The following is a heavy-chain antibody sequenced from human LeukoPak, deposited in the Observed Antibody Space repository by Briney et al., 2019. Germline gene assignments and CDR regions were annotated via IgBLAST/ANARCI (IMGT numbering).Heavy chain of an antibody. CDR3: ARWRGSTSERCDY. CDR2: IKQDGSAK. D-gene: IGHD2-2*01. V-gene: IGHV3-7*01. J-gene: IGHJ4*02. Sequence: GGSRRLSCTASGFTFSDYWMTWVRQAPGKGLEWVANIKQDGSAKYYVDSVKGRFTISRDNAKNSLYLQMDSLRVEDTATYYCARWRGSTSERCDYWGQGTLVTVSS. CDR1: GFTFSDYW.